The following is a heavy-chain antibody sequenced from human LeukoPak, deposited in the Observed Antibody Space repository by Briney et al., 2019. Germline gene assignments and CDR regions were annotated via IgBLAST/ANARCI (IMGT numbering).Heavy chain of an antibody. J-gene: IGHJ4*02. Sequence: GGSLRLSCAASGFTVSSNYMSWVRQAPGKGLEWVSVMYSGGHTYSADSVSGRFTISRDNSKNTLYLQMNSLRAEDTAIYYCAKGAARYYFDYWGQGTLVTVSS. CDR3: AKGAARYYFDY. D-gene: IGHD6-6*01. V-gene: IGHV3-66*01. CDR2: MYSGGHT. CDR1: GFTVSSNY.